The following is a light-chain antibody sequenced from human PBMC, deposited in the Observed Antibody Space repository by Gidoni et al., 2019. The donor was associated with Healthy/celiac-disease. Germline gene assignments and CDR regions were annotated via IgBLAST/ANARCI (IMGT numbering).Light chain of an antibody. CDR2: GAS. CDR3: QQFESSPT. Sequence: EIVLTQSPGTLSLSPGERATLSCRTSQSVSSSSIVWYQQKPGQTHRLVIYGASSRATGIPDRFSGSGSGTDFTLTISRLEPEDFAVYYCQQFESSPTFGGGTRVEMK. J-gene: IGKJ4*01. CDR1: QSVSSSS. V-gene: IGKV3-20*01.